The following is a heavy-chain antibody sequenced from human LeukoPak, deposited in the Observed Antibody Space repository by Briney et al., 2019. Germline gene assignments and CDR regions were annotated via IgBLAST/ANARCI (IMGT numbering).Heavy chain of an antibody. CDR3: ARAGAFYYYYMDV. J-gene: IGHJ6*03. Sequence: GGSLRLSCVASGFTFSSYFMSWVRQAPGKGLEWVSGISSSGGGRHYADSVRGRFTISRDNSKNTLYLQMNSLRAEDTAVYYCARAGAFYYYYMDVWGKGTTVTVSS. V-gene: IGHV3-23*01. CDR1: GFTFSSYF. CDR2: ISSSGGGR. D-gene: IGHD1-1*01.